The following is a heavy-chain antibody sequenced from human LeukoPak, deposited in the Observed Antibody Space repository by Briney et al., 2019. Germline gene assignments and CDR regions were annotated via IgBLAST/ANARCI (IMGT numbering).Heavy chain of an antibody. V-gene: IGHV1-69*08. CDR1: GGIFSSFP. CDR2: LIPIVDTA. CDR3: ATTERLALAASMDY. Sequence: SVKVSCKASGGIFSSFPISWVRQAPGQGREWMGRLIPIVDTATYAQKFQGRVTITADKSTSTAYMEMYSLRSDDTAVYYCATTERLALAASMDYWGQGTPVAVSS. D-gene: IGHD6-19*01. J-gene: IGHJ4*02.